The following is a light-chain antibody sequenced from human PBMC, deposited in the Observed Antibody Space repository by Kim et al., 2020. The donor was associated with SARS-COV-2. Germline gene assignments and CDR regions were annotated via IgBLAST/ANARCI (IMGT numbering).Light chain of an antibody. J-gene: IGLJ2*01. CDR1: SLRSYY. CDR2: GKN. Sequence: SLGPTVSITCQGDSLRSYYATWYQQKPGQAPILVIYGKNNRPSGIPDRFSGSSSGNTASLTITGTQAGDEADYYCNSRDTNDNVVFGGGTQLTVL. CDR3: NSRDTNDNVV. V-gene: IGLV3-19*01.